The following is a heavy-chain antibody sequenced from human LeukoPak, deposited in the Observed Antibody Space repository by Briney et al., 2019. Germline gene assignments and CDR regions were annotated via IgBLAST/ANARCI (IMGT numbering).Heavy chain of an antibody. V-gene: IGHV3-30*03. CDR3: ARTRGGYVFDAFDI. J-gene: IGHJ3*02. D-gene: IGHD5-24*01. CDR1: GFTFSSYG. Sequence: GGSLRLSCAASGFTFSSYGMHWVRQAPGKGLEWVAVISYDGSNKYYADSVKGRFTISRDNSKNTLYLQMNSQRAEDTAVYYCARTRGGYVFDAFDIWGQGTMVTVSS. CDR2: ISYDGSNK.